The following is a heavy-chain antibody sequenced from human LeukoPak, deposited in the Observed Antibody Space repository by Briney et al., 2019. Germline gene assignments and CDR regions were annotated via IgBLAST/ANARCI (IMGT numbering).Heavy chain of an antibody. CDR1: GYTFTSYG. J-gene: IGHJ4*02. Sequence: ASVKVSCKASGYTFTSYGISWVRQAPGQGLEWMGWISAYNGNTNYAQKLQGRVTMTTDTSTSTAYMELRSLRSEDTAVYYCARDYYYDSSGYYTYYFDYWGQGTQVTVSS. D-gene: IGHD3-22*01. CDR3: ARDYYYDSSGYYTYYFDY. CDR2: ISAYNGNT. V-gene: IGHV1-18*01.